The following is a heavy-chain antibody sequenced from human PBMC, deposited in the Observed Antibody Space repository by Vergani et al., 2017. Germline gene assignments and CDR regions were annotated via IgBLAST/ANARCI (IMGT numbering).Heavy chain of an antibody. D-gene: IGHD5-18*01. J-gene: IGHJ4*02. CDR2: IKQDGSEK. Sequence: EVQLVESGGGLVQPGGSLRLSCAASGFTFSSYWMSWFRQVPGKGLEGVANIKQDGSEKYYVDSVKGRFTISRDNAKNALYLQMNSLRAEDTAVYYCARDHSYGFDYWGQGTLVTVSS. CDR3: ARDHSYGFDY. CDR1: GFTFSSYW. V-gene: IGHV3-7*01.